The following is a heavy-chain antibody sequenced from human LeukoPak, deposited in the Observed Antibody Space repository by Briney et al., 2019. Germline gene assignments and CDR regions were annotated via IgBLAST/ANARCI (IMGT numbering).Heavy chain of an antibody. CDR2: INSGGSAI. Sequence: GGSLRLSCAASGFTFSSYEMNWVRQAPGKGLELISYINSGGSAIYYADSVKDRFTISRDNAKNSLYLQMHSLRAEDTAVYYCAKDQSRGYYDSSGYYFWHGLDVWGQGTTVTVSS. D-gene: IGHD3-22*01. V-gene: IGHV3-48*03. J-gene: IGHJ6*02. CDR1: GFTFSSYE. CDR3: AKDQSRGYYDSSGYYFWHGLDV.